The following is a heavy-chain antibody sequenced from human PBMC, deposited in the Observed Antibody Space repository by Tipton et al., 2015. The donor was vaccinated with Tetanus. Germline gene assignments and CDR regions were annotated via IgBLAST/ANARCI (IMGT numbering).Heavy chain of an antibody. J-gene: IGHJ4*02. Sequence: TLSLTCTVSGGSINNGGHFWTWIRQRSGKGLEWIGHIRDNGNSYANPSLSGRVTMSVDTRKNQFSLNLTSVSVADTATYYCARGTFYAFDFWGQGVQVTVSS. CDR3: ARGTFYAFDF. CDR2: IRDNGNS. D-gene: IGHD2/OR15-2a*01. V-gene: IGHV4-31*03. CDR1: GGSINNGGHF.